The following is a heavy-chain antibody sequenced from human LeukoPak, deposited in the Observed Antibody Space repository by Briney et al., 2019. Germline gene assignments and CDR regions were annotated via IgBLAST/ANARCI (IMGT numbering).Heavy chain of an antibody. CDR3: ARESSGSGSYKYYYYGMDV. V-gene: IGHV4-59*01. CDR1: GGSISSYY. D-gene: IGHD3-10*01. Sequence: SETLSLTCTVSGGSISSYYWSWIRQPPGKGLEWIGYIYYSGSTNYNPSLKSRVTISVDTSKNQFSLKLSSVTAADTAVYYCARESSGSGSYKYYYYGMDVWGQGTTVTVSS. J-gene: IGHJ6*02. CDR2: IYYSGST.